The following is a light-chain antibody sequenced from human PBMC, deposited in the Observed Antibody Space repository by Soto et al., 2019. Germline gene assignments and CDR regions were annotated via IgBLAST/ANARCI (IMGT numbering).Light chain of an antibody. J-gene: IGKJ4*01. CDR3: QQSYSNPLT. Sequence: DIQMTQSPSSLSASVGDTVTITCQASQDITNHLNWYQQKPGKAPNLLIYDASHLETGVPSRFSGSGSGTYFTLTISSLQPEDFATYFCQQSYSNPLTFGGGTKVEIK. CDR2: DAS. CDR1: QDITNH. V-gene: IGKV1-33*01.